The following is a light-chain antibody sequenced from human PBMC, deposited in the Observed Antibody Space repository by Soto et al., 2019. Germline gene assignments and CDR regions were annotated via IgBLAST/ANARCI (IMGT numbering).Light chain of an antibody. CDR3: QQLTDWPPQWT. V-gene: IGKV3D-20*02. J-gene: IGKJ1*01. CDR2: DAS. Sequence: EIVLTQCPDTLSLSPGERATLSFRSSQTVSSNYLAWCQQKPGQAPRLLIYDASSRATGIPARFSGSGSGTDFTLTISSLEPEDFAVYYCQQLTDWPPQWTFGQGTKVDIK. CDR1: QTVSSNY.